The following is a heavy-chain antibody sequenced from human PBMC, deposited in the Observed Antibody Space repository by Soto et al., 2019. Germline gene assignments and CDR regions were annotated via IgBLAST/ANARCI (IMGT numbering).Heavy chain of an antibody. CDR1: GYTFITYG. V-gene: IGHV1-18*01. CDR3: ARGPTDYYDNSDNYFLDY. CDR2: ISTYNGNT. D-gene: IGHD3-22*01. Sequence: QVQLVQSGAEVKKPGASVKVSCKASGYTFITYGVSWVRQAPGQGLDWLGWISTYNGNTRYAERLQGRVTMTTDTTTNTDYMELRNLRSDDTAVYYCARGPTDYYDNSDNYFLDYWGQGTLVTVSS. J-gene: IGHJ4*02.